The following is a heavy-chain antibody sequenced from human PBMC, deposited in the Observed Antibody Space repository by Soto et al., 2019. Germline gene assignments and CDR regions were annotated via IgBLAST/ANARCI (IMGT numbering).Heavy chain of an antibody. D-gene: IGHD6-13*01. Sequence: EVQLLESGGGLVQPGGSLRLSCAASGFTFSSYAMSWVRQAPGKGLEWVSAISGSGDTTYYADSVKGRFTISRDNSKNTLYLQMDSLRAEDTAVYYCARGPFALAAADAKHYYGMDVWGQGTTVTVSS. CDR1: GFTFSSYA. V-gene: IGHV3-23*01. J-gene: IGHJ6*02. CDR2: ISGSGDTT. CDR3: ARGPFALAAADAKHYYGMDV.